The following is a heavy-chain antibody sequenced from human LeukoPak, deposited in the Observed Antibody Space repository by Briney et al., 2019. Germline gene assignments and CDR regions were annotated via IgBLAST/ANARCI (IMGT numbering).Heavy chain of an antibody. CDR1: GYTLTELS. V-gene: IGHV1-24*01. CDR3: ATDLVGATTSVLFYYGMDV. D-gene: IGHD1-26*01. J-gene: IGHJ6*02. CDR2: FDPEDGET. Sequence: ASVKVSCKVSGYTLTELSMHWVRQAPGKGLEWMGGFDPEDGETIYAQKSQGRVTMTEDTSTDTAYMELSSLRSEDTAVYYCATDLVGATTSVLFYYGMDVWGQGTTVTVSS.